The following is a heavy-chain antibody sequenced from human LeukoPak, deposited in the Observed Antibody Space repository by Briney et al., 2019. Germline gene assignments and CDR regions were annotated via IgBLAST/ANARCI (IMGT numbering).Heavy chain of an antibody. D-gene: IGHD3-3*01. V-gene: IGHV3-30*02. CDR2: LPFDERNK. CDR1: GFSFSSYG. Sequence: GSLRLSCSASGFSFSSYGMHWVRQAPGKGLEWVAFLPFDERNKFYAESVKGRLTISRDTSKSTLFLQMNSLRVEDTAVYYCVKEGEWLSLDYWGQGTLVTVSS. J-gene: IGHJ4*02. CDR3: VKEGEWLSLDY.